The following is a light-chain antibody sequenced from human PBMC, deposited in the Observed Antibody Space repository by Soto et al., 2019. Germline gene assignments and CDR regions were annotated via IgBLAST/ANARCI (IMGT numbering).Light chain of an antibody. Sequence: EIVLTQSPATLFLSQGERATLSCRASQSVSSYLAWYQQKPGQAPRLLIYDASNRATGIPARFSGSGSGTDFTLTISSLEPEDFAVYYCQQRSNWPRTFGQGTKV. CDR3: QQRSNWPRT. CDR2: DAS. J-gene: IGKJ1*01. CDR1: QSVSSY. V-gene: IGKV3-11*01.